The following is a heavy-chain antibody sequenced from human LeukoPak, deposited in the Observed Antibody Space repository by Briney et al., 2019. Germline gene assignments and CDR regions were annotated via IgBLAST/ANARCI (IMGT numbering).Heavy chain of an antibody. Sequence: PSETLSLTCTASGGSISGYYWSWIRQPPGKGLEWIGYIYYSGSTDYDPSLKSRVTMSVDTSKNQLSLKLSSVTAADTAVYYCARGVRGVITIYYYYYMDVWGKGTTVTVSS. V-gene: IGHV4-59*01. CDR2: IYYSGST. D-gene: IGHD3-10*01. J-gene: IGHJ6*03. CDR1: GGSISGYY. CDR3: ARGVRGVITIYYYYYMDV.